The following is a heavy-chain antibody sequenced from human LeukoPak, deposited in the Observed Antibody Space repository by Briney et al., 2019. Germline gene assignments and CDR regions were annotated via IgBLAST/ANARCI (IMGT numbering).Heavy chain of an antibody. J-gene: IGHJ4*02. D-gene: IGHD2-8*02. Sequence: PSGTLSLTCTVSGYSISSGYYWGWIRQPPGKGLEWIGSIYHSGSTYYNPSLKSRVTISVDTSKNQFSLKLSSVTAADTAVYYCARLETTLVDYWGQGTLITVSS. CDR3: ARLETTLVDY. CDR1: GYSISSGYY. V-gene: IGHV4-38-2*02. CDR2: IYHSGST.